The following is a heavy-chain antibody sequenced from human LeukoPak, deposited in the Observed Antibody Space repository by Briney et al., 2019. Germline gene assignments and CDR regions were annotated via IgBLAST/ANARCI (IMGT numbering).Heavy chain of an antibody. V-gene: IGHV4-34*01. J-gene: IGHJ4*02. CDR3: ARDSNWGFQ. Sequence: PSETLSLTCTVSGGSFNFYFWHWIRQPSGKGLEWLADIDNRGSTQYHPSLRGRGTVSVDTSRSHVSLRLTSVTAADTAVYFCARDSNWGFQWGPGTLVTVSS. CDR1: GGSFNFYF. CDR2: IDNRGST. D-gene: IGHD7-27*01.